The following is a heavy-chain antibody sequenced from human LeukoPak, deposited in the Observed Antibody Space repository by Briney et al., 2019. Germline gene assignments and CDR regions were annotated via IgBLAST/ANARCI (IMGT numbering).Heavy chain of an antibody. J-gene: IGHJ4*02. CDR3: ARDSSGFGSLPGY. D-gene: IGHD3-22*01. CDR2: IYHSGST. V-gene: IGHV4-39*07. Sequence: SETLSLTCTVSGGSISSSSYYWGWIRQPPGKGLEWIGSIYHSGSTYYNPSLKSRVTISLDTSKNQFSLKLSSVTAADTAVYYCARDSSGFGSLPGYWGQGTLVSVSS. CDR1: GGSISSSSYY.